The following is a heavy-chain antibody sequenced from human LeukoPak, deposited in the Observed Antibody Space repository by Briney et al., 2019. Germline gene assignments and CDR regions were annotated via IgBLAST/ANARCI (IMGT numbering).Heavy chain of an antibody. D-gene: IGHD3-3*01. CDR3: ARDLLEWYFDY. CDR1: GLTVSSTY. Sequence: GGSLRLSCAASGLTVSSTYMSWVRQTPGKGLEWVSIIYSGGSTYYADSVKGRFTISRDNSKNTLYPQMNSLRAEDTAVYYCARDLLEWYFDYWGQGTLVTVSS. J-gene: IGHJ4*02. V-gene: IGHV3-66*01. CDR2: IYSGGST.